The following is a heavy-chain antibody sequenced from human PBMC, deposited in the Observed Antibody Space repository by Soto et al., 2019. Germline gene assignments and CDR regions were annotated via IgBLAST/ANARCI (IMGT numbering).Heavy chain of an antibody. J-gene: IGHJ6*02. CDR3: ARERLLWFGELLPSRSAGMDV. CDR2: IIPIFGTA. V-gene: IGHV1-69*01. D-gene: IGHD3-10*01. Sequence: QVQLVQSGAEVKKPGSSVKVSCKASGGTFSSYAISWVRQAPGQGLEWMGGIIPIFGTANYAQKFQGRVTITADESTGTAYMELSSLRSEDTAVYYCARERLLWFGELLPSRSAGMDVWGQWTTVTVSS. CDR1: GGTFSSYA.